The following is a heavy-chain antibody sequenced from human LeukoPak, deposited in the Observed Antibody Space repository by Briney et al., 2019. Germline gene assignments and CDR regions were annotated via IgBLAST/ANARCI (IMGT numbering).Heavy chain of an antibody. Sequence: PSETLSLTCTVSGGSISSYYWSWIRQPPGKGLEWIGYIYYSGSTNYNPSLKSRVTISVDTSKNQFSLKLSSVTAADTAVYYCARVATAMVTSYYYYYMDVWGKGTTVTVSS. CDR1: GGSISSYY. J-gene: IGHJ6*03. V-gene: IGHV4-59*01. D-gene: IGHD5-18*01. CDR3: ARVATAMVTSYYYYYMDV. CDR2: IYYSGST.